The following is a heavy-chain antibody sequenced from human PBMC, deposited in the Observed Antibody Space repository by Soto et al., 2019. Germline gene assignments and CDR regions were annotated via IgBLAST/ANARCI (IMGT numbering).Heavy chain of an antibody. J-gene: IGHJ5*02. D-gene: IGHD6-13*01. CDR2: IYHSGST. CDR1: GGSISSSNW. CDR3: ASGTNHGYSSSWYWFDP. Sequence: SETLSLTCAVSGGSISSSNWWSWVRQPPGKGLEWIGEIYHSGSTNYNPSLKSRVTISVDKSKNQFSLKLSSVTAADTAVYYCASGTNHGYSSSWYWFDPWGQGTLVTVSS. V-gene: IGHV4-4*02.